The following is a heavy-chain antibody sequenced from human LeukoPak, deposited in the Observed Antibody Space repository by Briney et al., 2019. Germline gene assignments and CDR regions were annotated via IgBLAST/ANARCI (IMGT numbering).Heavy chain of an antibody. J-gene: IGHJ4*02. Sequence: GGSLRLSRAASGFTFSSYSMNWVRQAPGKGLEWVSSISSSSSYIFYADSVKGRFTISRDTAKNSLYLQMNSLRAEDTAVYYCARGLNCGGDCPQEYYFDYWGQGTLVTVSS. CDR2: ISSSSSYI. D-gene: IGHD2-21*02. CDR3: ARGLNCGGDCPQEYYFDY. CDR1: GFTFSSYS. V-gene: IGHV3-21*01.